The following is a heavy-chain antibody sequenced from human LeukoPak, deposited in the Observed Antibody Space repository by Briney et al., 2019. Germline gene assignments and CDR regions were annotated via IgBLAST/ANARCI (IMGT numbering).Heavy chain of an antibody. Sequence: SETLSLTCTVSGDSISSSSYYWVWIRQPPGKGLEWIGTIYNSGTAYYTPSLKSRVTISVGTSKNQASLKLSSVTAADTAVYICAGHQSGTMYASWGQGTLVTVS. CDR3: AGHQSGTMYAS. V-gene: IGHV4-39*01. J-gene: IGHJ5*02. CDR2: IYNSGTA. D-gene: IGHD1-7*01. CDR1: GDSISSSSYY.